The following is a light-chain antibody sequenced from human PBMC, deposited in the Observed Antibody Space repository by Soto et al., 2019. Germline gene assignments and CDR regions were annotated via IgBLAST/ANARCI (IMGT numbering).Light chain of an antibody. CDR2: EAS. V-gene: IGKV1-5*03. CDR1: QSISSW. Sequence: DIQMTQSPSTLSASVGDRVTITCRASQSISSWLAWYQQKPGKAPKLLIYEASSSQIGVPPRFSDSGFGTEFTLTISSLQPDDFATYYCQHYKESSTFGQGTRLEIK. J-gene: IGKJ1*01. CDR3: QHYKESST.